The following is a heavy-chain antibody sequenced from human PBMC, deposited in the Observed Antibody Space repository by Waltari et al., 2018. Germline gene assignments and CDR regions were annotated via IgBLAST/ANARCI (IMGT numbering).Heavy chain of an antibody. Sequence: QVQLVQSGPEVKKPGASVKVSCKASGYTFSNFGISWVRQAPGQGPGWMGWISGNNGDTSYAQKFQGRVTMTTDTPTNTAYMELRSLRSDDTAVYYCARGPSFLSAYSSGWPHFDNWGQGTLVTVSS. J-gene: IGHJ4*02. D-gene: IGHD6-19*01. CDR3: ARGPSFLSAYSSGWPHFDN. V-gene: IGHV1-18*01. CDR1: GYTFSNFG. CDR2: ISGNNGDT.